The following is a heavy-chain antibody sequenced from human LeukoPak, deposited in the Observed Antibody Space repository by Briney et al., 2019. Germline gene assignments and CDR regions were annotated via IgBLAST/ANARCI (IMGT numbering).Heavy chain of an antibody. V-gene: IGHV1-18*01. CDR2: ISAYNGNT. CDR3: ARDLAYCSSTSCSYDAFDI. J-gene: IGHJ3*02. D-gene: IGHD2-2*01. Sequence: ASVKVSCKASGYTFTSYGISWVRQAPGQGLEWMGWISAYNGNTNYAQKLQGRVTMTTDTSTSTVYMELRSLRSDDTAVYYCARDLAYCSSTSCSYDAFDIWGQGTMVTVSS. CDR1: GYTFTSYG.